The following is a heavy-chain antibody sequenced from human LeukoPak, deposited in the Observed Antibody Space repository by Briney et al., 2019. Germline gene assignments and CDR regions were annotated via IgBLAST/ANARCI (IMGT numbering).Heavy chain of an antibody. V-gene: IGHV4-30-2*01. J-gene: IGHJ6*02. CDR1: GGSISSGGYS. CDR2: IYHSGST. CDR3: ARCQPPGSFGMGV. Sequence: SETLSLTCAVSGGSISSGGYSWSWIRQPPGKGLEWIGYIYHSGSTYYNPSLKSRVTISVDRSKNQFSLKLSSVTAADTAVYYCARCQPPGSFGMGVWGQGTTVTVSS.